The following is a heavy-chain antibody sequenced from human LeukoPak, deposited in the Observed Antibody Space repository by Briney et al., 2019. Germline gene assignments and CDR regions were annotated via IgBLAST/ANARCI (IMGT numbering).Heavy chain of an antibody. V-gene: IGHV4-61*02. CDR3: ARGDAPYDFWSGPPDY. Sequence: PSQTLSLTCTVSGGSISSGSYYWSWIRQPAGKGLERIGRIYTSGSTNYNPSLKSRVTISVDTSKNQFSLKLSSVTAADTAVYYCARGDAPYDFWSGPPDYWGQGTLVTVSS. J-gene: IGHJ4*02. CDR2: IYTSGST. CDR1: GGSISSGSYY. D-gene: IGHD3-3*01.